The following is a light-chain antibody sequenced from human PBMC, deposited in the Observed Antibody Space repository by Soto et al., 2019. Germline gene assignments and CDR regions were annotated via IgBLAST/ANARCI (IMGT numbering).Light chain of an antibody. CDR1: HSINTSF. Sequence: EIVLTQSPGTLSLSPGDRANLSCRASHSINTSFLAWFQQKPGQAPRLLIYAASTRATGIPDRFSGSASETDFTLTINRLEPEDSAVYYCQQYASAPFSLGPGTKVDIK. CDR2: AAS. CDR3: QQYASAPFS. V-gene: IGKV3-20*01. J-gene: IGKJ3*01.